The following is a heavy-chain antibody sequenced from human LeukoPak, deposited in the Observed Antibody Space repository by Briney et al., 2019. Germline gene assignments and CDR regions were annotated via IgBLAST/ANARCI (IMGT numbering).Heavy chain of an antibody. V-gene: IGHV4-61*02. J-gene: IGHJ4*02. CDR2: IYTSGST. Sequence: PSETLSLTCTASGGSISSGSYYWSWIRQAAGKGLEWIGRIYTSGSTNYNPSLKSRVTISVDTSKNQFSLKLSSVTAADAAVYYCAREGVYYYDSSGYYYYFDYWGQGTLVTVSS. CDR3: AREGVYYYDSSGYYYYFDY. CDR1: GGSISSGSYY. D-gene: IGHD3-22*01.